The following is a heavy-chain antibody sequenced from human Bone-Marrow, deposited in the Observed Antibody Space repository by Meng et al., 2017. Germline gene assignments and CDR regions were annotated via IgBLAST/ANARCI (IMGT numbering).Heavy chain of an antibody. J-gene: IGHJ4*02. V-gene: IGHV4-59*08. CDR1: GFTFSNAW. CDR3: AVGGYSGYDVYDY. CDR2: IYYSGST. D-gene: IGHD5-12*01. Sequence: ESLKISCAASGFTFSNAWMSWVRQAPGKGLEWIGYIYYSGSTNYNPSLKSRVTISVDTSKNQFSLKLSSVTAADTAVYYCAVGGYSGYDVYDYWGQGTLVTVSS.